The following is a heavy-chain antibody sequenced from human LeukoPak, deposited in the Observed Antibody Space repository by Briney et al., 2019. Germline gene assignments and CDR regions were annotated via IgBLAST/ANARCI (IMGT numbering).Heavy chain of an antibody. Sequence: PGGSLRLFCAPSGFTFSSYSMIWVRQAPGKGREWVSYISSSSSTIYYADSVKGRFTISRDNAKNSLYLQMNSLRDEDTAVYYCARDQVVVAATNPPYYYYGMDVWGQGTTVTVSS. J-gene: IGHJ6*02. D-gene: IGHD2-15*01. CDR1: GFTFSSYS. CDR3: ARDQVVVAATNPPYYYYGMDV. CDR2: ISSSSSTI. V-gene: IGHV3-48*02.